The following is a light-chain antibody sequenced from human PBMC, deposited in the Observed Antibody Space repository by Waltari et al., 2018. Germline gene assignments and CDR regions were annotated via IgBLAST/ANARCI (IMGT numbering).Light chain of an antibody. CDR1: QGISSY. CDR2: YAN. J-gene: IGKJ3*01. V-gene: IGKV1-13*02. Sequence: IQMSQSPSSLSASVGDRVTITCRASQGISSYLNWYQQKPGKAPKLLIYYANSLASGVPSRFSGSGSGTEFTLTISSLQPEDFATYYCQQGNSNPFTFGP. CDR3: QQGNSNPFT.